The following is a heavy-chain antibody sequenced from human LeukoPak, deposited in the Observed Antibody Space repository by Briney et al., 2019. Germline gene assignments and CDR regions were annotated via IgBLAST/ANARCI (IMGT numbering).Heavy chain of an antibody. Sequence: PGGSLRLSCTAPGFTFGDYAMSWVRQAPGKGLEWVGFIRSKAYGGTTEYAASVKGRFTISRDDSKSIAYLQMNSPKTEDTAVYYCTRDLSAYCSSTSCYNWFDPWGQGTLVTVSS. CDR3: TRDLSAYCSSTSCYNWFDP. V-gene: IGHV3-49*04. D-gene: IGHD2-2*01. CDR1: GFTFGDYA. J-gene: IGHJ5*02. CDR2: IRSKAYGGTT.